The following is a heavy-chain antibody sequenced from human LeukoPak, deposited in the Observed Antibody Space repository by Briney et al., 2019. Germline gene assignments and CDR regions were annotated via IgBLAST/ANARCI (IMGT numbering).Heavy chain of an antibody. CDR1: GDSISSGGYS. V-gene: IGHV4-30-2*01. D-gene: IGHD4-23*01. CDR2: IYHSGST. J-gene: IGHJ4*02. CDR3: ARDDGGPLS. Sequence: SQTLSLTCAVSGDSISSGGYSWSWIRQPPGKGLEWIGYIYHSGSTYYNPSLKSRVTISVDTSKNQFSLKLSSVTAADTAVYYCARDDGGPLSWGQGTLVTVSS.